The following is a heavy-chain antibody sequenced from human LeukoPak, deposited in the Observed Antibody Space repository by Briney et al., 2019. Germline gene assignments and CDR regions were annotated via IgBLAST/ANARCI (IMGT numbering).Heavy chain of an antibody. V-gene: IGHV3-7*03. CDR3: AKTAPTSDIVVVVAANYYYMDV. Sequence: GGSLRLSCAASGFAFSSYWMSWAPQAPGKALECVANIKKDGSQKYYVDSVKGRYTIPRDNAKTSLYLQMKSLRAEDTAVYYCAKTAPTSDIVVVVAANYYYMDVWGKGTTVTVSS. CDR1: GFAFSSYW. J-gene: IGHJ6*03. D-gene: IGHD2-15*01. CDR2: IKKDGSQK.